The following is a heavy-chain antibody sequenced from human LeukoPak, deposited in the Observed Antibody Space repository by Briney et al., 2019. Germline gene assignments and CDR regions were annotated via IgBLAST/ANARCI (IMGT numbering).Heavy chain of an antibody. CDR1: GYTFTSYG. J-gene: IGHJ5*02. CDR2: INPNSGGT. CDR3: ARVGGELFVGARGFDP. V-gene: IGHV1-18*01. D-gene: IGHD3-10*01. Sequence: ASVKVSCKASGYTFTSYGIRWVRQAPGQGLEWMGWINPNSGGTNYAQKLQGRVTMTTDTSTSTAYMELRSLRSDDTAVYYCARVGGELFVGARGFDPWGQGTLVTVSS.